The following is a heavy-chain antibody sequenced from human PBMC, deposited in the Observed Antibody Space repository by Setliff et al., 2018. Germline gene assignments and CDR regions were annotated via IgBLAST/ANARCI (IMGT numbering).Heavy chain of an antibody. D-gene: IGHD6-6*01. J-gene: IGHJ4*02. V-gene: IGHV4-34*01. CDR2: INHRGFT. CDR3: ARGRIAERPEVIDY. CDR1: GESFDNHY. Sequence: SETLSLTCAVYGESFDNHYWTWIRQPPGERLEWIGEINHRGFTDYKPSLKSRLTMSVDTSRNQFSLNLGSVTAADTGVYYCARGRIAERPEVIDYRGQGTPVTVSS.